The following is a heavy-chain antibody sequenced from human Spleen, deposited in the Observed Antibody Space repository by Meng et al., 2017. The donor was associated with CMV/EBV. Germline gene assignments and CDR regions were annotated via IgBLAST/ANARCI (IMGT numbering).Heavy chain of an antibody. Sequence: GGSLRLSCAASGYSFSTYPMAWVRQAPGKGLEWVSSISSGSGYIYYADSVKGRFTISRDNAKNSLYLQMNSLRAEDTAVYNCARDRLIYYDSSGIPTYFDYWGQGTLVTVSS. V-gene: IGHV3-21*01. D-gene: IGHD3-22*01. CDR1: GYSFSTYP. CDR3: ARDRLIYYDSSGIPTYFDY. CDR2: ISSGSGYI. J-gene: IGHJ4*02.